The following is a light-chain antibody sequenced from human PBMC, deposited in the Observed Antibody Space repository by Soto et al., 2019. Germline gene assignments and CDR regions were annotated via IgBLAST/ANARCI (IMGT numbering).Light chain of an antibody. V-gene: IGKV3-20*01. CDR1: QSVSSSY. CDR2: GAS. J-gene: IGKJ2*01. Sequence: EIVLTQSPGTLSLSPGERATLSCRASQSVSSSYLAWYLQEPGQAPRLLIYGASSRATGIPARFSGSGSGTDFTLTISRLEPEDFAVYYCNQYGSTPYTFGQGTKMEIK. CDR3: NQYGSTPYT.